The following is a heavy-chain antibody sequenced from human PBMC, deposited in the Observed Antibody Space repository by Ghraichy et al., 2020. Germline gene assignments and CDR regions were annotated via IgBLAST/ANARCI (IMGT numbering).Heavy chain of an antibody. D-gene: IGHD7-27*01. CDR2: ISSKPNNYAT. V-gene: IGHV3-73*01. CDR3: TAALNWGSWGHCDL. CDR1: GFSFGASG. J-gene: IGHJ5*02. Sequence: GESLNISCAASGFSFGASGMHWVRQAPGKGLEWVGRISSKPNNYATADAASVKGRFTISSADTETTTYLQMNSLKTEDTAVYYCTAALNWGSWGHCDLWGQGTLATGSS.